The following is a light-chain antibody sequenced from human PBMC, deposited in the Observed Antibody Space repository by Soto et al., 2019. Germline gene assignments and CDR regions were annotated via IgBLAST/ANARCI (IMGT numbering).Light chain of an antibody. CDR2: GAS. V-gene: IGKV3-20*01. Sequence: IVLTQSPGTLSLSPGERATLFCRASQTITTSQLAWYLQKPGQAPRVLIFGASNRATGIPDRFSGSGSGTDFTLTISRLEPEDFAMYYCQQYAGSPRTFGQGIKVDIK. CDR1: QTITTSQ. CDR3: QQYAGSPRT. J-gene: IGKJ1*01.